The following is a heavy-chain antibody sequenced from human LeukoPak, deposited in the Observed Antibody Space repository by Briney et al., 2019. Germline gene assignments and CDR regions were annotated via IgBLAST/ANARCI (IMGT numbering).Heavy chain of an antibody. Sequence: PGGSVRLSCAASGFTFSNYAMSWVRQAPGRGLEWVSAISGSGGSTYDADSVKGRFTISRDNSKNTLHLQMNSLRAEDTAVYHCARQLGYCSDGSCYFDSWGQGTLVTVSS. D-gene: IGHD2-15*01. CDR1: GFTFSNYA. CDR2: ISGSGGST. CDR3: ARQLGYCSDGSCYFDS. V-gene: IGHV3-23*01. J-gene: IGHJ4*02.